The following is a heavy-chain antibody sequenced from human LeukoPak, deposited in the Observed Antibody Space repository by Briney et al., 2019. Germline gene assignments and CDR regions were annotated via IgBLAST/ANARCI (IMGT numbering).Heavy chain of an antibody. J-gene: IGHJ6*02. D-gene: IGHD4-11*01. CDR3: ARGSSNPNYYYYYGMDV. CDR1: GFTFGQYW. Sequence: PGGSLRLSCVGSGFTFGQYWMSWVRQPPGKGLEWIGEIYHSGSTNYNPSLKSRVTISVDKSKNQFPLKLSSVTAADTAVYYCARGSSNPNYYYYYGMDVWGQGTTVTVSS. CDR2: IYHSGST. V-gene: IGHV4-4*02.